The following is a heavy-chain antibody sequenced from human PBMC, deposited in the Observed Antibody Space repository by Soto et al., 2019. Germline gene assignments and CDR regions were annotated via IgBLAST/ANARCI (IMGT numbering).Heavy chain of an antibody. V-gene: IGHV3-9*01. Sequence: EVLLVESGGGLVRPGRSLRLSCAASGFTFGDRAMHWVRQGPGKGLEWVAGIIWNGGKTDYADSVKGRYPISRDNAKNSLYLQMTNLRREDTALYYCAKDMGQEFYYYMEAWGKGTTVTVSS. CDR2: IIWNGGKT. CDR3: AKDMGQEFYYYMEA. D-gene: IGHD3-10*01. J-gene: IGHJ6*03. CDR1: GFTFGDRA.